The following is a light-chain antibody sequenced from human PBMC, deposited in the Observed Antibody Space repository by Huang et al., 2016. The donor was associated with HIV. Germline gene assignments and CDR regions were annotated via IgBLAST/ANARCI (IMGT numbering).Light chain of an antibody. Sequence: EIVLTQSPGTLSLSPGERATLSCRASQSVTSNYLAWYQQKPGQAPRLRIYGASPRATGIPDRFSGSGSGTDFTLTIRRLEPEDFAVYYCQHYGSSPRTFGQGTKVEIK. CDR2: GAS. CDR3: QHYGSSPRT. V-gene: IGKV3-20*01. CDR1: QSVTSNY. J-gene: IGKJ1*01.